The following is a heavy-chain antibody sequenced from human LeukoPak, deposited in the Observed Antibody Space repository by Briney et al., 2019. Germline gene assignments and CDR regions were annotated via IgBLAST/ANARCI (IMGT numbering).Heavy chain of an antibody. CDR3: ATQELVPTALNAFDI. J-gene: IGHJ3*02. V-gene: IGHV4-59*08. CDR2: LYESGTT. CDR1: GGSISSYS. D-gene: IGHD6-6*01. Sequence: PSETLSLTCSVSGGSISSYSWSWIRQPPGKGREWIGYLYESGTTNYKASLKSRVTMSVPTSKNHFSLRLPSVPAADTAVYYCATQELVPTALNAFDIWGQGTLVTVSS.